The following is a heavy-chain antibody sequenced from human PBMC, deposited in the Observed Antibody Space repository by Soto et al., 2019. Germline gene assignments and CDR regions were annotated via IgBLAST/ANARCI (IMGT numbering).Heavy chain of an antibody. CDR1: GFTFSNYW. D-gene: IGHD3-10*01. Sequence: GVSRILSCAASGFTFSNYWMTWVRQAPGKGLAWVANIIKDLIEKSYADSVKGRFTISSDNAKNSLYLEMNSLRVEDTAVYYCARDWGGLGYWGQGTLVTVSS. CDR3: ARDWGGLGY. CDR2: IIKDLIEK. V-gene: IGHV3-7*03. J-gene: IGHJ4*02.